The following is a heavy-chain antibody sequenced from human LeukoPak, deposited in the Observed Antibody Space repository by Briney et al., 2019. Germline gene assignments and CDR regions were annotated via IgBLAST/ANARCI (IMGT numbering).Heavy chain of an antibody. D-gene: IGHD3-22*01. V-gene: IGHV4-61*02. CDR3: ASGDSSGYYDY. CDR2: IYTSGST. CDR1: GGSISSGSYY. Sequence: SQTLSLTCTVSGGSISSGSYYWSWIRQPAGKGLEWIGRIYTSGSTSYNPSLKSRVTISVDTSKNQFSLKLGSVTAADTAVYYCASGDSSGYYDYWGQGTLVTVSS. J-gene: IGHJ4*02.